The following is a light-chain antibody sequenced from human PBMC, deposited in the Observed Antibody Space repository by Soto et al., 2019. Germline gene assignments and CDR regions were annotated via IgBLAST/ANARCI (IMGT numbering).Light chain of an antibody. Sequence: SYELTQPPSVSVAPGKTARITCGGNNIGSKSVHWYQQKPGQAPVLVIYYGSDRPSGIPERFSGSNSGNTATLTISRVEAGDEADYYCQVWDTSSDRPGVFGGGTKLTVL. V-gene: IGLV3-21*04. CDR3: QVWDTSSDRPGV. CDR1: NIGSKS. CDR2: YGS. J-gene: IGLJ2*01.